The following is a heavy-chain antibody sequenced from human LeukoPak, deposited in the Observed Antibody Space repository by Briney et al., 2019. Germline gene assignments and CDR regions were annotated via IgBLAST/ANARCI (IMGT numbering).Heavy chain of an antibody. D-gene: IGHD3-10*01. CDR2: IKSKTDGGTT. J-gene: IGHJ4*02. CDR3: TTDKVFGLWFGEFYYFDY. CDR1: GFTFSNAW. Sequence: GGSLRLSCAASGFTFSNAWMSWVRQAPGKGLEWVGRIKSKTDGGTTDYAAPVKGRFTISRDDSKNTLYLQMNSLKTEDTAVYYCTTDKVFGLWFGEFYYFDYWGQGTLVTVSS. V-gene: IGHV3-15*01.